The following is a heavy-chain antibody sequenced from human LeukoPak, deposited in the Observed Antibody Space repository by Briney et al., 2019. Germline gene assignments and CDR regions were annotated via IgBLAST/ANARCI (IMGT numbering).Heavy chain of an antibody. CDR3: ARQGYYDILTGYYNVVDY. CDR1: GGSISSSSYY. V-gene: IGHV4-39*07. CDR2: IYYSGST. J-gene: IGHJ4*02. D-gene: IGHD3-9*01. Sequence: PSETLSLTCTVSGGSISSSSYYWGWIRQPPGKGLEWIRSIYYSGSTYYNPSLKSRVTISVDTSKNQFSLKPSSVTAADTAVYYCARQGYYDILTGYYNVVDYWGQGTLVTVSS.